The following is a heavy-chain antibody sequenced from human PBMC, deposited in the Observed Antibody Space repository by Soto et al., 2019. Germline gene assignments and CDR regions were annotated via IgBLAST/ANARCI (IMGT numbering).Heavy chain of an antibody. J-gene: IGHJ6*02. V-gene: IGHV3-23*01. CDR2: ISGSGSST. CDR1: GFTFYSYA. CDR3: ANRDSSSVTRYYYGRDV. D-gene: IGHD5-18*01. Sequence: EVQLLESGGGLVQPGGSLRLSCAASGFTFYSYAMSWVRQAPGKGLEWVSAISGSGSSTYYADSVKGRFTISRDNSKNTLWLQMNSLRAEDTAIYYCANRDSSSVTRYYYGRDVWGQGTTVTVS.